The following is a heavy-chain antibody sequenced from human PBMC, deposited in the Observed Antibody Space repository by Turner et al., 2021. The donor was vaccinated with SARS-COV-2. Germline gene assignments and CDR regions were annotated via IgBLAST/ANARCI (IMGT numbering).Heavy chain of an antibody. CDR2: IYYSGTA. D-gene: IGHD3-3*01. J-gene: IGHJ4*02. CDR1: GRATTSADYY. V-gene: IGHV4-30-4*01. CDR3: ARDTSGYYDSSIEF. Sequence: QVQLQESGPGLVKPSQTLSLTCTVSGRATTSADYYWTWLRQPPGRGLAWNGYIYYSGTAHYSASSKSRVSISQDTTRNQFSLNMTSVTAADTAMYFCARDTSGYYDSSIEFWGPGTLVTVSS.